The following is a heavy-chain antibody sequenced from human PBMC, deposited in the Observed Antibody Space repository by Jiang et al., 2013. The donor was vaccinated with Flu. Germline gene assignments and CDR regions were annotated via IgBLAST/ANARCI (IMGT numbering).Heavy chain of an antibody. CDR3: ARDPYYDSSGYYYVPYYYYGMDV. CDR1: GFTFSSYS. D-gene: IGHD3-22*01. J-gene: IGHJ6*02. CDR2: ISSSSSYI. Sequence: SGGGLVKPGGSLRLSCAASGFTFSSYSMNWVRQAPGKGLEWVSSISSSSSYIYYADSVKGRFTISRDNAKNSLYLQMNSLRAEDTAVYYCARDPYYDSSGYYYVPYYYYGMDVWGQGTTVTVSS. V-gene: IGHV3-21*01.